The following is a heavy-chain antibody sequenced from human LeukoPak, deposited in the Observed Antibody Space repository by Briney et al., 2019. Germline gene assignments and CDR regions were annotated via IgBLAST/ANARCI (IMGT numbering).Heavy chain of an antibody. CDR2: MYIDGST. J-gene: IGHJ4*02. Sequence: SETLSLTCTVSGGSISDYYWSWIRQPAGKGLEWIWRMYIDGSTDYNPSLKSRVTVALHTSKNQFSLKVNSVTAADTAVYYCARMGNYDTSGYYWRQLVFDYWGQGTLVIVSS. V-gene: IGHV4-4*07. D-gene: IGHD3-22*01. CDR3: ARMGNYDTSGYYWRQLVFDY. CDR1: GGSISDYY.